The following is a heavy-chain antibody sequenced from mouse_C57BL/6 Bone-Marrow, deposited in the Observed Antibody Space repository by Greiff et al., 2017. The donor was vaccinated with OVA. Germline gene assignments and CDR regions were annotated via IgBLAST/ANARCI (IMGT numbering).Heavy chain of an antibody. J-gene: IGHJ4*01. V-gene: IGHV1-9*01. Sequence: VQLQQSGAELVKPGASVKLSCKASGYTFTGYWIEWVKQRPGHGLEWIGEILPGSGSTTYNEKFTGKATFTAETSSNTAYMQLSSLTTEDSTIYYCARYHYDSCQPCYYAMGYWGRGTSVTVSA. CDR3: ARYHYDSCQPCYYAMGY. CDR1: GYTFTGYW. D-gene: IGHD1-1*01. CDR2: ILPGSGST.